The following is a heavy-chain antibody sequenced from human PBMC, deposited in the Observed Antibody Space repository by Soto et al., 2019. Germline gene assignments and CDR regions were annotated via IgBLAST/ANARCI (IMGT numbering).Heavy chain of an antibody. CDR2: ISAAGDP. J-gene: IGHJ6*04. V-gene: IGHV3-13*05. CDR1: GFTFRNYD. CDR3: ARTDRDFYGLDV. Sequence: EVQLVESGGGLVQPGGSLRLSCAASGFTFRNYDMHWVRQGTGKGLEWVSGISAAGDPDYADSVEGRFNISRENAQNSFFLQMNSLRVGDTAVYYCARTDRDFYGLDVWGKGTTVIVSS.